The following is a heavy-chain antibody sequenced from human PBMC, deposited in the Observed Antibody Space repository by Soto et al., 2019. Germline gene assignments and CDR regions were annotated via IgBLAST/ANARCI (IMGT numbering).Heavy chain of an antibody. D-gene: IGHD3-16*02. CDR2: ISAYNGNT. J-gene: IGHJ4*02. CDR1: GYTFTSYG. Sequence: EASVKVSCKASGYTFTSYGISWVRQAPGQGLEWMGWISAYNGNTNYAQKLQGRVTMTTDTSTSTAYMELRSLRSDDTAVYYCARDYIWGSYRPGYFDYWGQGTLVTVSS. CDR3: ARDYIWGSYRPGYFDY. V-gene: IGHV1-18*01.